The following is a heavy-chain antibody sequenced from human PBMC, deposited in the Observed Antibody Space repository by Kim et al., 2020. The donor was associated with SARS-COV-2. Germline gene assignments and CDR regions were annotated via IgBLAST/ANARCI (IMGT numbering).Heavy chain of an antibody. CDR2: IDPSDSYT. CDR3: ARTPLYGSGSYSHFR. D-gene: IGHD3-10*01. CDR1: GYSFTSYW. V-gene: IGHV5-10-1*01. J-gene: IGHJ4*02. Sequence: GESLKISCKGSGYSFTSYWISWVRQMPGKGLEWMGRIDPSDSYTNYSPSFQGHVTISADKSISTAYLQWSSLKASDTAMYYCARTPLYGSGSYSHFRWGQGTLVTVSS.